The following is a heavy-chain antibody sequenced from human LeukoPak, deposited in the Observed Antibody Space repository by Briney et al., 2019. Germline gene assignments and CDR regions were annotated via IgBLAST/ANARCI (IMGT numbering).Heavy chain of an antibody. CDR2: ISYDGSNK. D-gene: IGHD6-6*01. Sequence: PGGSLRLSCAASGFTFSSYAMHWVRQAPGKGLEWVAVISYDGSNKYYADSAKGRFTISRDNSKNTLYLQMNSLRAEDTAVYYCASSSSSGDYWGQGTLVTVSS. CDR3: ASSSSSGDY. J-gene: IGHJ4*02. CDR1: GFTFSSYA. V-gene: IGHV3-30-3*01.